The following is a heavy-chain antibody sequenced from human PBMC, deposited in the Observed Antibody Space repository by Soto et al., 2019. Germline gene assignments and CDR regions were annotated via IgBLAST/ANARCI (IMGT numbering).Heavy chain of an antibody. V-gene: IGHV1-18*01. J-gene: IGHJ4*02. Sequence: QIQLVQSGAEVKKPGASVKVSCKASGYTFTDHGISWVRQAPGQGFEWMGWISAYNDYTAYAQKFQGRVTMTTDKNTNTAYMELRSRTSADTAVYYCAKDRPRVTQTSLDVYWGQGTLVTVSS. CDR1: GYTFTDHG. CDR3: AKDRPRVTQTSLDVY. CDR2: ISAYNDYT. D-gene: IGHD4-4*01.